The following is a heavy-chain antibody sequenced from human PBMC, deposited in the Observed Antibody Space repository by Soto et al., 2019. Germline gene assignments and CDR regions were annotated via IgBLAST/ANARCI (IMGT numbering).Heavy chain of an antibody. J-gene: IGHJ1*01. D-gene: IGHD3-22*01. Sequence: EVQLVESGGGLIQPGGSLRLSCAASGFTVSSNYMSWVRQAPGKRLEWVSVIYSGGSTYYADSVKGRFTISRDNSKNTLYLQMNSLRAEDTAVYYCARDRVESGYPEYFQHWVQGTLVTVSS. V-gene: IGHV3-53*01. CDR1: GFTVSSNY. CDR3: ARDRVESGYPEYFQH. CDR2: IYSGGST.